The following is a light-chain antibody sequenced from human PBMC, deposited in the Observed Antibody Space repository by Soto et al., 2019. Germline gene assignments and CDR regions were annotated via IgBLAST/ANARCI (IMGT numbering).Light chain of an antibody. CDR1: QSISTW. V-gene: IGKV1-5*03. J-gene: IGKJ1*01. CDR2: KAS. CDR3: QQYSSYST. Sequence: DIQMTQSPSTLFAFVGDRVTITCRASQSISTWLAWYQQKPGKAPKLLIYKASSLESGVPSRFSGSGSGTDFTLTISSLQPDDFAVYYCQQYSSYSTFGQGTKVDIK.